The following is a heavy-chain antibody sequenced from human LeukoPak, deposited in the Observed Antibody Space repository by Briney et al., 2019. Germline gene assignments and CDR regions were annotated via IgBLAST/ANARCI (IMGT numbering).Heavy chain of an antibody. J-gene: IGHJ4*02. CDR3: ARESLGGSWFDY. Sequence: GRSLRLSCAASRFTFSSYTMHWVRQAPGKGLEWVAIISYDGSSEYYADSVKGRFTLSRDNSKNMSYLQMNSLRADDTAVYYCARESLGGSWFDYWGQGTLVTVSS. CDR1: RFTFSSYT. CDR2: ISYDGSSE. V-gene: IGHV3-30*04. D-gene: IGHD6-13*01.